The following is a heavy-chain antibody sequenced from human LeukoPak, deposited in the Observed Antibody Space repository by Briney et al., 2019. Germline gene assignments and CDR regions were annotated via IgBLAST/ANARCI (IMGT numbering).Heavy chain of an antibody. D-gene: IGHD5-24*01. CDR1: GGSISSGDYY. Sequence: PSQTLSLTCTVSGGSISSGDYYWSWIRQPPGKGLEWIGYIYYSGSTYYNPSLKSRVTISVDTSKNQFSLKLSSVTAADTAVYYCARGTRDGYNFDYWGQGTLVIVSS. V-gene: IGHV4-30-4*01. CDR2: IYYSGST. J-gene: IGHJ4*02. CDR3: ARGTRDGYNFDY.